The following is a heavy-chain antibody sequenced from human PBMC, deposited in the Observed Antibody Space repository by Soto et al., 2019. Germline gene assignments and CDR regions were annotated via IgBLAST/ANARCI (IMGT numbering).Heavy chain of an antibody. J-gene: IGHJ4*02. Sequence: EVQLVESGGGLVKPGGSLRLSCAASGFTFSNAWMSWVRQAPGKGLEWVGRIKSKTDGGTTDYAAPVKGRFTISRDDAKTTLYLQMNSLKPEDTVVYYCTTVMVRGVITYWGQGTLVTVSS. D-gene: IGHD3-10*01. CDR2: IKSKTDGGTT. CDR3: TTVMVRGVITY. CDR1: GFTFSNAW. V-gene: IGHV3-15*01.